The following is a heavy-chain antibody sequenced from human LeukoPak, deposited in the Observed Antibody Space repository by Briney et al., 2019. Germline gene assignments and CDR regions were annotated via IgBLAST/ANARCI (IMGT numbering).Heavy chain of an antibody. D-gene: IGHD6-13*01. CDR3: ATVRADGDYYYYMDV. CDR1: GYTLTELS. CDR2: FDPEDGET. Sequence: ASVKVSCKVSGYTLTELSMHWVRQAPGKGLEWMGGFDPEDGETIYAQKFQGRVTMTEDTSTDTAYTELSSLRSEDTAVYYCATVRADGDYYYYMDVWGKGTTVTISS. J-gene: IGHJ6*03. V-gene: IGHV1-24*01.